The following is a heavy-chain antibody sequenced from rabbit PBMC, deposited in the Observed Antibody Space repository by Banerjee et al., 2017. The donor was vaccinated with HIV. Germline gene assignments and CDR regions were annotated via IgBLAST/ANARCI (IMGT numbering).Heavy chain of an antibody. Sequence: QEQLEESGGDLVKPEGSLTLTCTASGFTLSSYWIYWVRQAPGKGLEWIACINTNSGNAVYASWAKGRFTISKTSSTTVALQMTSLTAADTATYFCARSTSSYDLYYGMDLWGPGTLVTVS. CDR1: GFTLSSYW. D-gene: IGHD1-1*01. J-gene: IGHJ6*01. CDR3: ARSTSSYDLYYGMDL. CDR2: INTNSGNA. V-gene: IGHV1S45*01.